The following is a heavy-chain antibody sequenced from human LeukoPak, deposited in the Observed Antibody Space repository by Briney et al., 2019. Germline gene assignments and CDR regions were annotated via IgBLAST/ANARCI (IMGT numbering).Heavy chain of an antibody. CDR3: ASSIAAAGTQNDAFDI. D-gene: IGHD6-13*01. CDR2: ISSSGSTI. V-gene: IGHV3-11*04. Sequence: GGSLRLSCAASGFTFSDYYMSWIRQAPGKGLEWVSYISSSGSTIYYADSVKGRFTTSRDNAKNSLYLQMNSLRAEDTAVYYCASSIAAAGTQNDAFDIWGQGTMVTVSS. J-gene: IGHJ3*02. CDR1: GFTFSDYY.